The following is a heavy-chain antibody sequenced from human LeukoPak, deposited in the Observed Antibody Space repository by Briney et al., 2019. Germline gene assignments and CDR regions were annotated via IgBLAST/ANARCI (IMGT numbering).Heavy chain of an antibody. CDR3: AKSKCSSTSCYTVYFDY. Sequence: PGGSLRLSCAASRFTFSSYAMSWVRQAPGKGLEWVSAISGSGGSTYYADSVKGRFTISRDNSKNTLYLQMNSLRAEDTAVYYCAKSKCSSTSCYTVYFDYWGQGTLVTVSS. CDR2: ISGSGGST. J-gene: IGHJ4*02. D-gene: IGHD2-2*02. V-gene: IGHV3-23*01. CDR1: RFTFSSYA.